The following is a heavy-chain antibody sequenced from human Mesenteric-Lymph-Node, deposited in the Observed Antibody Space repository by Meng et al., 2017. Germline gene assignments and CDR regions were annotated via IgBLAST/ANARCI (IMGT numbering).Heavy chain of an antibody. D-gene: IGHD6-19*01. CDR2: IYSAGST. CDR3: ARGGAVPGFDY. Sequence: EVQVVASGGGLLQPGGSLRLSCAASGFAFSNYAISWVRQAPGKGLEWVSVIYSAGSTQYADSVMGRFTISRDNSKNTLFLQMNSLRAEDTAVYYCARGGAVPGFDYWGQGILVTVSS. J-gene: IGHJ4*02. CDR1: GFAFSNYA. V-gene: IGHV3-23*03.